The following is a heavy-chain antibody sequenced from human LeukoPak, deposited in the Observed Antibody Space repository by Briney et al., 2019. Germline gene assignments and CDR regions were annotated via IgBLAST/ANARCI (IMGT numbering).Heavy chain of an antibody. V-gene: IGHV3-11*06. J-gene: IGHJ4*02. CDR3: ARVVDCSGGSCFTFPDY. Sequence: GGSLRLSCAASGFTFSDYHMSWIRQAPGKGLEWVSYISSSSSYTNYADSVKGRFTISRDNAKNSLYLQMNSLRAEDTAVYYCARVVDCSGGSCFTFPDYWGQGTLVTVSS. D-gene: IGHD2-15*01. CDR2: ISSSSSYT. CDR1: GFTFSDYH.